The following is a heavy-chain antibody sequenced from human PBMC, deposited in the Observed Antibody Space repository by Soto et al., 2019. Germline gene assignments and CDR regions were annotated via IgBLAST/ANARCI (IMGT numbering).Heavy chain of an antibody. CDR2: VKNKDNSYST. J-gene: IGHJ4*02. Sequence: EVQLVESGGGLGQPGGSLRLSCAGSGFTFSDHYMDWVRQAPGKGLEWVGRVKNKDNSYSTESAASVKARFTISRDDSKNSLYLLMNSLKSEDTAVYYCAREGFCSGGSCYDILDSWGQGTLVTVSS. V-gene: IGHV3-72*01. CDR1: GFTFSDHY. CDR3: AREGFCSGGSCYDILDS. D-gene: IGHD2-15*01.